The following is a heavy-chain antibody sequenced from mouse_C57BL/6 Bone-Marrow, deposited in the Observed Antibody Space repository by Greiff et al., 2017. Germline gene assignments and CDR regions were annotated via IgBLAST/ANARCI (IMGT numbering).Heavy chain of an antibody. J-gene: IGHJ4*01. CDR3: ARQAYDYGAMDY. D-gene: IGHD6-5*01. V-gene: IGHV5-12-1*01. Sequence: FTISRDNAKNTLYLQMSSLKSEDTAMYYCARQAYDYGAMDYWGQGTSVTVSS.